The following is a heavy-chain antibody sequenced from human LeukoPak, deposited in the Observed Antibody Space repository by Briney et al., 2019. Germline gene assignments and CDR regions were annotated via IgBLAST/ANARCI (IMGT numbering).Heavy chain of an antibody. CDR1: GFTFSSYA. Sequence: GGSLRLSCSASGFTFSSYAMHWVRQAPGKGLEYASAISSNGGSTYYADSVKGRFTISRDNSKNTLYLQMSSLRAEDTAVYYCVKGGYDILTGYTSFDYWGQGTLVTVSS. D-gene: IGHD3-9*01. CDR2: ISSNGGST. CDR3: VKGGYDILTGYTSFDY. V-gene: IGHV3-64D*06. J-gene: IGHJ4*02.